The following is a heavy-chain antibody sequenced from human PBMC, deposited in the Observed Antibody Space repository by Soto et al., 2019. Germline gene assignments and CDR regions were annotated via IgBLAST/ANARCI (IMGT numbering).Heavy chain of an antibody. J-gene: IGHJ2*01. CDR2: IIPIFGTA. D-gene: IGHD3-22*01. CDR1: EDTFRNYA. Sequence: QVELVQSGAEVKKPGSSVKVSCQASEDTFRNYAISWVRQAPGQGLEWMGGIIPIFGTANYAQKLQGRVTITADTSANSVYLELSSLRSEDTAVYYCASTKYDISVYYYWYLGLWGRGTLVTVSS. V-gene: IGHV1-69*06. CDR3: ASTKYDISVYYYWYLGL.